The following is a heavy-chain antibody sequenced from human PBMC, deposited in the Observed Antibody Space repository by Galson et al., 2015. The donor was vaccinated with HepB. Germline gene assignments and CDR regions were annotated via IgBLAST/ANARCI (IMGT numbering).Heavy chain of an antibody. D-gene: IGHD4-17*01. CDR2: IYYSGST. J-gene: IGHJ4*02. CDR1: GGSISSGGYY. V-gene: IGHV4-61*08. CDR3: ARLYGDYVDGYYFDY. Sequence: SETLSLTCTVSGGSISSGGYYWSWIRQPPGKGLEWIGYIYYSGSTNYNPSLKSRVTISVDTSKNQFSLKLSSVTAADTAVYYCARLYGDYVDGYYFDYWGQGTLITVSS.